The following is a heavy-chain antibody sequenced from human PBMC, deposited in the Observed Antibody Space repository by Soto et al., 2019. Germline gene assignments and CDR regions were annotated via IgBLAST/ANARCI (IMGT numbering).Heavy chain of an antibody. CDR3: ARQSPTSSQAGGGFAP. CDR2: ISYSGFT. CDR1: GVSVTTTEYY. J-gene: IGHJ5*02. V-gene: IGHV4-39*01. Sequence: HLQLQVSGPGLVKPSETLSLTCTVSGVSVTTTEYYWGWIRQYPGEGLEWMGTISYSGFTYHNPSLSSRVTMSVDTSKNQFSLKVSSVTAADTAVYYCARQSPTSSQAGGGFAPWGRGTLVTVSS. D-gene: IGHD6-6*01.